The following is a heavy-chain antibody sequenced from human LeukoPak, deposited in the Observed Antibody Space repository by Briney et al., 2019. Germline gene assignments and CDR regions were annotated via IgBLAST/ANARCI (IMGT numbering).Heavy chain of an antibody. V-gene: IGHV4-30-2*01. Sequence: PSQTLSLTCALSGGSISSGGYSWSWIRQPPGKGLEWIGYIYHSGSTYYNPSLKSRVTISVDRSKNQFSLKLSSVTAADTAVYYCARVQHYYDSSGYSINWFDPWGQGTLVTVSS. CDR1: GGSISSGGYS. D-gene: IGHD3-22*01. CDR3: ARVQHYYDSSGYSINWFDP. CDR2: IYHSGST. J-gene: IGHJ5*02.